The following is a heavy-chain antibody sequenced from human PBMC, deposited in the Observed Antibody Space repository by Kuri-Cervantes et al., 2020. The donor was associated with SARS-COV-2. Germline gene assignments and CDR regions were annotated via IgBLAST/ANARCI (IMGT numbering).Heavy chain of an antibody. CDR1: GFTVNSNF. CDR3: ARDGFWSGYYYYYYYMDV. V-gene: IGHV3-66*02. CDR2: VCSGVTT. Sequence: ETLSFTCAASGFTVNSNFMIWVRQAPGKGLEWVSVVCSGVTTYYADSVKGRFTISRDNSKNTLYLQMNSLRAEDTAVYYCARDGFWSGYYYYYYYMDVWGKGTTVTVSS. D-gene: IGHD3-3*01. J-gene: IGHJ6*03.